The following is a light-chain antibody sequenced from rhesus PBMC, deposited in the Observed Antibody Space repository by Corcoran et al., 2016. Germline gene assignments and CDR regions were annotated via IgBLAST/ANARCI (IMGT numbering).Light chain of an antibody. CDR3: QQHNSYPFT. V-gene: IGKV1-25*01. CDR2: DAS. Sequence: DIQMTQSPSSLSASVGYTVTITCQAIQGISKYLAWYQQKPGKAPKLLMYDASTLQSGVPSRFSGSGSWTEFTRTISSLQPEDFTTYYYQQHNSYPFTFGPGTKLDIK. CDR1: QGISKY. J-gene: IGKJ3*01.